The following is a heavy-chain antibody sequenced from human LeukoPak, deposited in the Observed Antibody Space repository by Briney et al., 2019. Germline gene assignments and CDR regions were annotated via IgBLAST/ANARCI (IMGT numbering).Heavy chain of an antibody. Sequence: GGSLRLSCAATGFTFSSYAMTWVRQAPGKGLEWVSSINDSGGSTYCADSMKGRFTISRDNSKNTLYLQMNSLRAEDTAVHYCAAGVVAATFDYWGQGALVTVSS. CDR3: AAGVVAATFDY. D-gene: IGHD2-15*01. V-gene: IGHV3-23*01. CDR2: INDSGGST. J-gene: IGHJ4*02. CDR1: GFTFSSYA.